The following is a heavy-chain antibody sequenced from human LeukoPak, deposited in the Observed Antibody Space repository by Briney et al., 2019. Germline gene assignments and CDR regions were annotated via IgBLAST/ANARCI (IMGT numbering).Heavy chain of an antibody. V-gene: IGHV4-4*02. CDR3: VRYNYGLGSYFIRYDAFDI. Sequence: PSGTLSLTCAVSGGSISSSNWWSWVRQPPGKGLEWIGEIYHSGSTNYNPSLKSRVTISVDKSKNQFSLKLSSVTAADTAVYYCVRYNYGLGSYFIRYDAFDIWGQGTMVTVSS. CDR1: GGSISSSNW. CDR2: IYHSGST. J-gene: IGHJ3*02. D-gene: IGHD3-10*01.